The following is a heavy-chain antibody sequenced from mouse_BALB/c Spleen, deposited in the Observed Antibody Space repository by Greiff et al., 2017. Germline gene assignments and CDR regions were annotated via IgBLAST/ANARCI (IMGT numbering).Heavy chain of an antibody. CDR2: IDPSDSET. D-gene: IGHD2-1*01. V-gene: IGHV1-69*02. Sequence: VQLQQPGAELVKPGAPVKLSCKASGYTFTSYWMNWVKQRPGRGLEWIGRIDPSDSETHYNQKFKDKATLTVDKSSSTAYIQLSSLTSEDSAVYYCARGGNYLYAMDYWGQGTSVTVSS. CDR3: ARGGNYLYAMDY. J-gene: IGHJ4*01. CDR1: GYTFTSYW.